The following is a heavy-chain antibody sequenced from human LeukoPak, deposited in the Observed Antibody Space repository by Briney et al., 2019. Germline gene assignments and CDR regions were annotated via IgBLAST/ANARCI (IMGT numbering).Heavy chain of an antibody. V-gene: IGHV3-11*01. J-gene: IGHJ5*02. CDR1: GFSISDYY. Sequence: GGSLRLSCAASGFSISDYYITWIRQAPGKRLEWISYISSSGHSIYYADSVKGRFTISKDNAKNSVNLQMDSLRVEDTAVYSCARGRTTLLDWFDPWGQGTLVTVSS. D-gene: IGHD3-10*01. CDR2: ISSSGHSI. CDR3: ARGRTTLLDWFDP.